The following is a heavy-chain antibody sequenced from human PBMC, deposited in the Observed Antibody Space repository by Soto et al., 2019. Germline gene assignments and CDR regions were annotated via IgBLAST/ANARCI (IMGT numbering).Heavy chain of an antibody. J-gene: IGHJ4*02. CDR2: ISPYNGNT. Sequence: ASVKVSCKASGYFFTSYGITWVRQAPGQGLEWMGWISPYNGNTKYAQNFQGRVTMTTDTSTYTAYMEVRRLRSDDPAVYYCARDFGSDLSAPGAVFDYWGQGTLVTVSS. V-gene: IGHV1-18*04. CDR1: GYFFTSYG. D-gene: IGHD3-3*01. CDR3: ARDFGSDLSAPGAVFDY.